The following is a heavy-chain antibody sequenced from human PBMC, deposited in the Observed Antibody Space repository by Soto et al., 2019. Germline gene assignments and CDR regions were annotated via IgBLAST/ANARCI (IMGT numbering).Heavy chain of an antibody. Sequence: AGGSLRPSFAASGFTLRSYCMHWGRPAPGKGLEWVAVISYDGSNKYYAESVKGRFTISRDNSKNTLYLQMNSLRAEDTAVYYCAKVGANDLYGMDVWGQGTTVTVSS. V-gene: IGHV3-30*18. D-gene: IGHD1-1*01. CDR1: GFTLRSYC. J-gene: IGHJ6*02. CDR2: ISYDGSNK. CDR3: AKVGANDLYGMDV.